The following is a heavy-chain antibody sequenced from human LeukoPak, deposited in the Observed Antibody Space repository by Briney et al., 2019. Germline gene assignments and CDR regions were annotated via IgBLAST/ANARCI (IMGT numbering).Heavy chain of an antibody. Sequence: PGGSLRLSCAASGFTFSDYWMSWVRRAPGKGLEWVANIKEDGSGKYYVDSLKGRFTISRDNAKSSLYLQMNSLGAEDTAVYYCARGMRGTITGRSEDYWGQGTLVTVSS. J-gene: IGHJ4*02. D-gene: IGHD1-20*01. CDR2: IKEDGSGK. CDR3: ARGMRGTITGRSEDY. CDR1: GFTFSDYW. V-gene: IGHV3-7*04.